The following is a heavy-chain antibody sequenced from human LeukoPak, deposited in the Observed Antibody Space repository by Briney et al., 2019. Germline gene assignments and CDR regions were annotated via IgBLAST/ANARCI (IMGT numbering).Heavy chain of an antibody. CDR2: INPNSGGT. J-gene: IGHJ4*02. V-gene: IGHV1-2*02. Sequence: ASVKVSCKASGYTFTGYYMHWVRQAPGQGPEWMGWINPNSGGTNYAQKFQGRVTMTRDTSISTAYMELSRLRSDDTAVYYCASLDKGNDVVFDYWGQGTLVTVSS. CDR1: GYTFTGYY. CDR3: ASLDKGNDVVFDY. D-gene: IGHD1-1*01.